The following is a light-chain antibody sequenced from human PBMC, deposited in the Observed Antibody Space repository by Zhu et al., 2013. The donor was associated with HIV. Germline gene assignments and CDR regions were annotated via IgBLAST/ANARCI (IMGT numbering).Light chain of an antibody. V-gene: IGKV2-28*01. CDR1: HSLLHVSGYSY. Sequence: DIELTQSPFSLPVTPGESASISCRSSHSLLHVSGYSYLSWYLQKPGKPPQLLIYLSSSRASGVPDRFSGSASGTDFSLNISRVEAEDVGIYYCMQGLQPPYTFGQGTKVEIE. CDR2: LSS. CDR3: MQGLQPPYT. J-gene: IGKJ2*01.